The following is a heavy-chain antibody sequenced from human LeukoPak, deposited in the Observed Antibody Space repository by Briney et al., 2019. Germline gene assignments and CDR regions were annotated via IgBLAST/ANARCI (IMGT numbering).Heavy chain of an antibody. CDR3: ARVGAAAGLIDY. J-gene: IGHJ4*02. D-gene: IGHD6-13*01. CDR2: MNPNSGNT. V-gene: IGHV1-8*03. CDR1: GYTFTGYD. Sequence: ASVKVSCKASGYTFTGYDINWVRQATGQGLEWMGWMNPNSGNTGYAQKFQGRVTITRNTSISTAYMELSSLRSEDTAVYYCARVGAAAGLIDYWGQGTLVTVSS.